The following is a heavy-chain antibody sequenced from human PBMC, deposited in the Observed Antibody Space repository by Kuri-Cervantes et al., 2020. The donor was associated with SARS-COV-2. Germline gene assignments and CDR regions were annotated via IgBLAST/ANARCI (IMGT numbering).Heavy chain of an antibody. CDR3: ARVEVAGMSYGMDV. V-gene: IGHV3-66*02. D-gene: IGHD6-19*01. Sequence: AASGCPVSSNYMSWVRQAPGKGLEWVSVFYSGGSTYYADSVKGRFTISRDNSKNTLYLKMNSLKAEDTAVYYCARVEVAGMSYGMDVWGQGTTVTVSS. J-gene: IGHJ6*02. CDR1: GCPVSSNY. CDR2: FYSGGST.